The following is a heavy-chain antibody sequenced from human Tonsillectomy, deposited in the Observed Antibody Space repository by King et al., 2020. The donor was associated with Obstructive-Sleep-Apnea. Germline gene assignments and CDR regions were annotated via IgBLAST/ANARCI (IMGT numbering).Heavy chain of an antibody. Sequence: HVQLVESGRGVVQPGRSLRLSCAASGFTFSSYAMHWVRQAPGKGLEWVAVISYDGNNAYYADSVRGRFTISRDRSKNALFLQMDRLRAEDTAVYYCARAGGKNSYGFVYFDYWGQGALVTVSS. V-gene: IGHV3-30-3*01. CDR1: GFTFSSYA. D-gene: IGHD5-18*01. CDR2: ISYDGNNA. CDR3: ARAGGKNSYGFVYFDY. J-gene: IGHJ4*02.